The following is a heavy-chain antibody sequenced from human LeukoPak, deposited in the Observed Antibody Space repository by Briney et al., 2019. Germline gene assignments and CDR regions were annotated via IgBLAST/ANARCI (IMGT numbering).Heavy chain of an antibody. V-gene: IGHV1-24*01. Sequence: ASVNVSCTVSGYTLTELSMHWVRQAPGKGLEWMGGFDPEDGDTIYAQKFQGRVTMTEDTSTDTAYMELSSLRSEDTAVYYCAAVAGNYYYYGMDVWGQGTTVTVSS. D-gene: IGHD6-19*01. CDR1: GYTLTELS. J-gene: IGHJ6*02. CDR3: AAVAGNYYYYGMDV. CDR2: FDPEDGDT.